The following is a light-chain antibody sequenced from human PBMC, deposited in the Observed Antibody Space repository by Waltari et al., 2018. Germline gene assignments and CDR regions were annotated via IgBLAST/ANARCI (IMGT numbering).Light chain of an antibody. CDR3: QQDYSSPYT. CDR1: QGINTD. Sequence: DIQLTQSPSSLSASVGDRVTVTCRSRQGINTDLNWYQQKTGKATSILIYGAFNLQPGVSVRFSASGSGTDVSLTINSLQPEDAAAYFCQQDYSSPYTFGQGT. CDR2: GAF. J-gene: IGKJ2*01. V-gene: IGKV1-27*01.